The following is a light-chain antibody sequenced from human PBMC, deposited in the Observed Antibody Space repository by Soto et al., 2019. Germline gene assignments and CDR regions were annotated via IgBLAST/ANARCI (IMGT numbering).Light chain of an antibody. CDR1: SSDVGGYNY. CDR2: DVS. CDR3: SSYTTSSTLV. J-gene: IGLJ1*01. V-gene: IGLV2-14*01. Sequence: QSALTQSASVSGSPGQSITISCTGTSSDVGGYNYVSWYQQYPGKAPKLMIYDVSNRPSGVSNRFSGSKSGNTASLTISGLQAEDEAGYYCSSYTTSSTLVFGTGTKLTVL.